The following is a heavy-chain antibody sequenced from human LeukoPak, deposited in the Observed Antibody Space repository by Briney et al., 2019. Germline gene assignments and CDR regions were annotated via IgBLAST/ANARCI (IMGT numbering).Heavy chain of an antibody. V-gene: IGHV4-39*01. J-gene: IGHJ4*02. CDR3: ARQTHGSSWPYYFDY. D-gene: IGHD6-13*01. CDR2: IYYSGTI. Sequence: PSETLSLTCAVSGGSISSGGYSWSWIRQPPGKGLEWIGTIYYSGTIYYNPSLNSRVTISVDTSKNQFSLKLTSVTAADTAVYYCARQTHGSSWPYYFDYWGQGTLVTVSS. CDR1: GGSISSGGYS.